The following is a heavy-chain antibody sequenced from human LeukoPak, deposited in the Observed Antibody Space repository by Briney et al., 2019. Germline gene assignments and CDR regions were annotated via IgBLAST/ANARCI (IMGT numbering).Heavy chain of an antibody. J-gene: IGHJ5*02. D-gene: IGHD3-22*01. Sequence: ASETLSLTRAVYGASFSGYYWSWIRQPPGKGLEWIGEINHSGSTNYNPSLKSRVTISVDTSTNQFSLRLSSVTAADTAVYYCARTKMVVVVSSWLDPWGQGTLVTVSS. V-gene: IGHV4-34*01. CDR1: GASFSGYY. CDR2: INHSGST. CDR3: ARTKMVVVVSSWLDP.